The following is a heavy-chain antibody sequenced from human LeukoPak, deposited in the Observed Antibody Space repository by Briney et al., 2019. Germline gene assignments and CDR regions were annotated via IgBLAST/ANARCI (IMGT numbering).Heavy chain of an antibody. CDR2: ISGSGGST. D-gene: IGHD6-13*01. V-gene: IGHV3-23*01. Sequence: QTGGSLRLSCAASGFTFSSYAMSWVRQAPGKGLEWVSAISGSGGSTYYADSVKGRFTISRDNSKNTLYLQMNSLRAEDTAVYYCAKDGVAAAGKAPDYWGQGTLVTVSS. CDR1: GFTFSSYA. CDR3: AKDGVAAAGKAPDY. J-gene: IGHJ4*02.